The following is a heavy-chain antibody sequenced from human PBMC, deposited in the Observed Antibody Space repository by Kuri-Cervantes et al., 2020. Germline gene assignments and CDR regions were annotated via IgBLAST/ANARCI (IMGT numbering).Heavy chain of an antibody. J-gene: IGHJ4*02. CDR2: ISYDGSNK. CDR3: ARSTTGKGYYFDY. V-gene: IGHV3-30*03. Sequence: GESLKISCAASGFTFSSYGMHWVRQAPCKGLEWVAAISYDGSNKYYADSVKGRFTISRDNSKNTLYLQMNSLRPEDTAVYYCARSTTGKGYYFDYWGQGTLVTFSS. CDR1: GFTFSSYG. D-gene: IGHD2/OR15-2a*01.